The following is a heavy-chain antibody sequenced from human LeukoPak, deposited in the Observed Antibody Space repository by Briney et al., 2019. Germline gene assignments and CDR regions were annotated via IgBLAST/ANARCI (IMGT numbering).Heavy chain of an antibody. D-gene: IGHD4-17*01. CDR3: AKDIHNKMTTPTFDY. CDR2: IKQDGSEK. J-gene: IGHJ4*02. CDR1: GFTFSSYW. Sequence: GGSLRLSCAASGFTFSSYWMSWVRQAPGKGLEWVANIKQDGSEKYYVDSVKGRFTISRDNAKKSLYLQMNSLRAEDTALYYCAKDIHNKMTTPTFDYWGQGTLVTVSS. V-gene: IGHV3-7*03.